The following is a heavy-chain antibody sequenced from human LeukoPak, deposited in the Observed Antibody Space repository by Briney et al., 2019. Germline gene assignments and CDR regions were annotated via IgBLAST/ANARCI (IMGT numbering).Heavy chain of an antibody. Sequence: PSQTLSLTCTVSGGSISSGSYYWSWIRQPAGKGLEWIGRIYTSGSTNYNPSLKTLTTISVDMSKNQFSLKVCSVTGADTAVYYCAREFNYDILTGYYYDSFDIWGQGTMVAVSS. CDR3: AREFNYDILTGYYYDSFDI. CDR2: IYTSGST. J-gene: IGHJ3*02. CDR1: GGSISSGSYY. V-gene: IGHV4-61*02. D-gene: IGHD3-9*01.